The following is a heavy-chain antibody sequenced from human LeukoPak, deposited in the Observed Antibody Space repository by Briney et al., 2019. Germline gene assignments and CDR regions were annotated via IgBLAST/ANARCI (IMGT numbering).Heavy chain of an antibody. J-gene: IGHJ4*02. CDR1: GFTFSSYS. D-gene: IGHD3-3*01. CDR3: AKDYTIFGTGDY. Sequence: GGSLRLSCAASGFTFSSYSMNWVRQAPGKGLEWVSGISWNSGSIGYADSVKGRFTISRDNAKNSLYLQMNSLRAEDTALYYCAKDYTIFGTGDYWGQGTLVTVSS. V-gene: IGHV3-9*01. CDR2: ISWNSGSI.